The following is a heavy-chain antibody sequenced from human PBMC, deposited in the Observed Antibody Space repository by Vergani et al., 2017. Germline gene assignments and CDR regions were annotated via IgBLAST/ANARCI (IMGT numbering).Heavy chain of an antibody. CDR1: GFTFNSYA. V-gene: IGHV3-23*01. CDR2: INNNGGST. D-gene: IGHD2-2*01. CDR3: AKVCGSTSCPDGGGAFDV. Sequence: EVQLLESGGGLVQPGGSLRLSCAASGFTFNSYAMTWVRQAPGKGLEWVSGINNNGGSTYYADSVKGRFTISRDKSKNTLYLQMTDLRAEDTATYYCAKVCGSTSCPDGGGAFDVWGHGTMVTVSS. J-gene: IGHJ3*01.